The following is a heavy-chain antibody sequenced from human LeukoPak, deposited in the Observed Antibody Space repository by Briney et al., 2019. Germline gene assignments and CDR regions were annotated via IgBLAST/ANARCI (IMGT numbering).Heavy chain of an antibody. V-gene: IGHV3-9*01. CDR2: ISWNSGSI. CDR3: AKDIPLRF. CDR1: GFTFDDYA. Sequence: GGSLRLSCAASGFTFDDYAMHWVRQAPGKGLEWVSGISWNSGSIGYADSMKGRFTISRDNAKNSLYLQMNSLRAEDTALYYCAKDIPLRFWGQGTLVTVSS. D-gene: IGHD3-3*01. J-gene: IGHJ4*02.